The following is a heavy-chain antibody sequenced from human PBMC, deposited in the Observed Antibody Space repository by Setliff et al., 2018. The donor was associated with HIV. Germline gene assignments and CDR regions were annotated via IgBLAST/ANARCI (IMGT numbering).Heavy chain of an antibody. Sequence: SETLSLTCAVSGVSISAYFWSWIRQSPEKGLEWIGYIDNSGNTNYSPSLKSRITISRDTPKNQFSLKLNSVTAADAAVYYCARSTPSVGYISEHWGQGTLVTVSS. CDR1: GVSISAYF. D-gene: IGHD5-12*01. CDR2: IDNSGNT. CDR3: ARSTPSVGYISEH. V-gene: IGHV4-59*01. J-gene: IGHJ4*02.